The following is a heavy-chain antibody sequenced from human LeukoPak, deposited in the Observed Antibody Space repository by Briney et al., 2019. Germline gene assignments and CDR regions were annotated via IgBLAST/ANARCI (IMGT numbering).Heavy chain of an antibody. CDR1: GYTFTGYY. D-gene: IGHD1-14*01. CDR2: INPNSGGT. V-gene: IGHV1-2*02. Sequence: GASVKVSCKASGYTFTGYYMHWVRQAPGQGLEWMGWINPNSGGTNSAQKFQGRVTMTRDTSISTAYMELSRLTSDDTAVYYCARPAVTTDAFDIWGQGTMVTVSS. CDR3: ARPAVTTDAFDI. J-gene: IGHJ3*02.